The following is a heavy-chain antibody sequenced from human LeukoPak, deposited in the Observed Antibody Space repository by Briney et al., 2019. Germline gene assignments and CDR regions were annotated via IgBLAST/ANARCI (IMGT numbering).Heavy chain of an antibody. CDR2: ISYDGSNR. CDR3: ALDPDCGGDCYSSFLMSP. V-gene: IGHV3-30-3*01. D-gene: IGHD2-21*01. J-gene: IGHJ4*02. CDR1: GFTFSSYA. Sequence: GGSLRLSCAASGFTFSSYAMHWVRQAPGKGLEWVAVISYDGSNRYYADSVKGRFTISRDNSKNTLYLQMNSLRAEDTAVYYCALDPDCGGDCYSSFLMSPRGQGTLVTVSS.